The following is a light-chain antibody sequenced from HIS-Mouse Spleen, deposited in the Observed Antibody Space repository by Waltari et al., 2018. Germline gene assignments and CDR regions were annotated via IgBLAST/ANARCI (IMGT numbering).Light chain of an antibody. Sequence: QSALPQPASVSGSPGQSITISCTGTSSDVGGYKYVSWYQQHPGKAPKPMIYDVSNRPSGVSNRFSGSKSGNTASLTISGLQAEDEADYYCSSYTSSSFNVVFGGGTKLTVL. CDR2: DVS. CDR3: SSYTSSSFNVV. J-gene: IGLJ2*01. CDR1: SSDVGGYKY. V-gene: IGLV2-14*03.